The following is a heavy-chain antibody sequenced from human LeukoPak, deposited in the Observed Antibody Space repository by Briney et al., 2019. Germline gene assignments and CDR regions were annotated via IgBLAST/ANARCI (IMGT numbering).Heavy chain of an antibody. CDR2: INPNSGGT. D-gene: IGHD5-18*01. Sequence: GASVKVSCKASGYTFTSYGISWVRQAPGQGLEWTGWINPNSGGTNYAQKFQGRVTMTRDTSISTAYMELSRLRSDDTAVYYCARRGGIQPRDDWGQGTLVPVSS. CDR1: GYTFTSYG. CDR3: ARRGGIQPRDD. J-gene: IGHJ4*02. V-gene: IGHV1-2*02.